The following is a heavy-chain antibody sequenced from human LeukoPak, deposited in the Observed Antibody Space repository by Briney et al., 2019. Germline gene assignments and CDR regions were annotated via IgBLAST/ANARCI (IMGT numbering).Heavy chain of an antibody. V-gene: IGHV4-38-2*01. J-gene: IGHJ5*02. CDR3: ARRITIFGVVTTPAGWFDP. D-gene: IGHD3-3*01. CDR1: GYSISSGYY. CDR2: IYHSGST. Sequence: PSETLSLTCADSGYSISSGYYWGWIRQPPGKGLEWIGSIYHSGSTYYNPSLKSRVTISVDTSKNQFSLKLSSVTAADTAVYYCARRITIFGVVTTPAGWFDPWGQGTLVTVSS.